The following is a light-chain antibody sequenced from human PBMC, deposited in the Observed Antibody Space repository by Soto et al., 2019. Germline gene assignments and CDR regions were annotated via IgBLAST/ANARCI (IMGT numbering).Light chain of an antibody. V-gene: IGKV1-12*01. CDR1: QGIDNW. Sequence: DIQMTQSPSSVSASVGDRVTITCRASQGIDNWLAWYQQKPGNAPKLLIYATSTLQSGVPSRFSGSGSGTDFTLTISSLQPEDFATHFCQQAKSFPLTFGGGTKVDIK. CDR2: ATS. CDR3: QQAKSFPLT. J-gene: IGKJ4*01.